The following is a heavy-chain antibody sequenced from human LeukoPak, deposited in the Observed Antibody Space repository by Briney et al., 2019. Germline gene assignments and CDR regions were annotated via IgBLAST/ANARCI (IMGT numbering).Heavy chain of an antibody. Sequence: PSETLSLTCTVSGGSVSSDYWSWIRQSPGKGLEWIAYIYNSRSTNYNPSLKSRVTISVDTSKNQFSLKLSSVTAADTAVYYCARIRWELRGETGVDAFDIWGQGTMVTVSS. D-gene: IGHD1-26*01. V-gene: IGHV4-59*02. CDR1: GGSVSSDY. J-gene: IGHJ3*02. CDR2: IYNSRST. CDR3: ARIRWELRGETGVDAFDI.